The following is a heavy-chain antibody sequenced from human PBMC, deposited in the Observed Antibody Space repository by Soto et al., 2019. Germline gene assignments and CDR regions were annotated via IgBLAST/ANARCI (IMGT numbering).Heavy chain of an antibody. D-gene: IGHD3-22*01. CDR2: ISYDGSNK. CDR1: GFTFSSYA. J-gene: IGHJ4*02. V-gene: IGHV3-30-3*01. CDR3: ARDSGYYDSSGSRFFDY. Sequence: GGSLRLSCAASGFTFSSYAMHWVRQAPGKGLEWVAVISYDGSNKYYADSVKGRFTISRDNSKNTLYLQMNSLRAEDTAVYYCARDSGYYDSSGSRFFDYWGQGTLVTVSS.